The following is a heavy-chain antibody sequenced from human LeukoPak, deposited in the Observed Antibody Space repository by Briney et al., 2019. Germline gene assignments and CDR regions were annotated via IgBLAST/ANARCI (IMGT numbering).Heavy chain of an antibody. D-gene: IGHD3-10*01. CDR2: ISGSGGST. V-gene: IGHV3-23*01. CDR3: AKDPTGLWFGELTYHFDY. Sequence: GGSLRLSCAASGFTFSSYAMSWVRQAPGKGLEWVSAISGSGGSTYYADSVKGRFTISRDNSKNTLYLQMNSLRAEDTAVYYCAKDPTGLWFGELTYHFDYWGQGTLVTVPS. J-gene: IGHJ4*02. CDR1: GFTFSSYA.